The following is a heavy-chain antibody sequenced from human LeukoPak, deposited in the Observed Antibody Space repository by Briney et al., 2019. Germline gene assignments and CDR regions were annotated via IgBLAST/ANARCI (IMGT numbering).Heavy chain of an antibody. D-gene: IGHD2-2*01. CDR2: VFYSVST. CDR1: GYTISSGYY. CDR3: ASSQDLYFDY. J-gene: IGHJ4*02. V-gene: IGHV4-61*01. Sequence: SETLSLTCTVSGYTISSGYYWGWIRQPPGKGLEWIGYVFYSVSTNYNPSLQSRVTISLDTSKNQFSLKLSSVTAADTAVYYCASSQDLYFDYWGQGTLVTVSS.